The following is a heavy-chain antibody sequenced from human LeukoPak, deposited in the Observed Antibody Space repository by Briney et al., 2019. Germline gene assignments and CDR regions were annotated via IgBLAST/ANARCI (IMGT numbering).Heavy chain of an antibody. CDR1: GYTLTELS. CDR3: ATDHLPRFGRTVTGAFDI. CDR2: FDPEDGET. Sequence: GASVKVSCKVSGYTLTELSMHWVRQAPGKGLEWMGGFDPEDGETIYAQKFQGRVTMTEDTSTDTAYMELSSLRSEDTAVYYCATDHLPRFGRTVTGAFDIWGQGTMVTVSS. J-gene: IGHJ3*02. V-gene: IGHV1-24*01. D-gene: IGHD4-17*01.